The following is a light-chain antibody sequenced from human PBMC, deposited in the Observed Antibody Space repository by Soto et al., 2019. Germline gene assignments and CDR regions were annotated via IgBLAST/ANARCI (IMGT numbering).Light chain of an antibody. Sequence: EIVMTQSPATLSVSPGGSATLSCRASQSVTLDLAWYQQRPGQAPRLLIYAASTRATGVPDRFSGSGSGTEVTLTISSLESEDFAVYYCQQYNHLASFGGGTKVEIK. CDR2: AAS. CDR3: QQYNHLAS. J-gene: IGKJ4*01. V-gene: IGKV3-15*01. CDR1: QSVTLD.